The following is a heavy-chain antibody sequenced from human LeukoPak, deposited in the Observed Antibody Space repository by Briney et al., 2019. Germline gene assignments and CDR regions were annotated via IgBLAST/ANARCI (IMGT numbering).Heavy chain of an antibody. CDR3: AKDYYDSSGYYLGY. Sequence: GGSLRLSCAASGFTFSSYTMSWVRQAPGMGLEWVSAISGSGISTYYADSVKGRFTISRDNSKNTLFLQMNSLRAEDTAIYYCAKDYYDSSGYYLGYWGQGTLVTVST. CDR1: GFTFSSYT. CDR2: ISGSGIST. D-gene: IGHD3-22*01. V-gene: IGHV3-23*01. J-gene: IGHJ4*02.